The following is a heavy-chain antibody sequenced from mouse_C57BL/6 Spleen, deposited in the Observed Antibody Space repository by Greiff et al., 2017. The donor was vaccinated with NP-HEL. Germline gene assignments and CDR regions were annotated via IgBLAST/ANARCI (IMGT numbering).Heavy chain of an antibody. J-gene: IGHJ4*01. D-gene: IGHD2-4*01. Sequence: EVQRVESGGGLVQPGGSMKLSCAASGFTFSDAWMDWVRQSPEKGLEWIAEIRHKANNPASYYALSVKGRFTISSDDSKSSVYRQMNSLRAEDTGIYYCTRVNYDPWGDYWGQGTSVTVSS. CDR2: IRHKANNPAS. CDR1: GFTFSDAW. CDR3: TRVNYDPWGDY. V-gene: IGHV6-6*01.